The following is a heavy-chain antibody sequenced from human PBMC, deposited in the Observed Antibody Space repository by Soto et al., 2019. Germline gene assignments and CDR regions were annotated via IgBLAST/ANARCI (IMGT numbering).Heavy chain of an antibody. J-gene: IGHJ6*02. D-gene: IGHD3-10*01. CDR1: GYTFTSYG. CDR2: INAYNGNT. Sequence: ASVKVSCKASGYTFTSYGISWVRQAPGQGLEWMGWINAYNGNTNYAQKLQGRVTMTTDTSTSTAYMELRSLRSDDTAVYYCARDVLLWFGDYGMDVWGQGTTVTVSS. CDR3: ARDVLLWFGDYGMDV. V-gene: IGHV1-18*01.